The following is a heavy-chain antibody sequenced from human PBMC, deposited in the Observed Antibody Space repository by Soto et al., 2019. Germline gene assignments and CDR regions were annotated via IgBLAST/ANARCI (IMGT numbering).Heavy chain of an antibody. J-gene: IGHJ4*02. CDR3: ASVLEDTPLVMDY. D-gene: IGHD5-18*01. CDR1: GCTFSSYA. V-gene: IGHV1-69*13. CDR2: IIPIFGTA. Sequence: SVKVSCKASGCTFSSYAISWVRQAPGQGLEWMGGIIPIFGTANYAQKFQGRVTITADESTSTAYMELSSLRSEDTAVYYCASVLEDTPLVMDYWGQGTAVTVSS.